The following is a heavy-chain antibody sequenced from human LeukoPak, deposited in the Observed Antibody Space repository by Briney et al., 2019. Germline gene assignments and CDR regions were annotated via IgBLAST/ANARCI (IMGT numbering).Heavy chain of an antibody. D-gene: IGHD3-22*01. V-gene: IGHV3-23*01. Sequence: ETLSLTCTVSGNSISSGDNYWSWVRQAPGKGLEWVSAMSGSGVNTDYADSVKGRFTISRDNAKNSLYLQMNSLRAEDTAVYYCASEKEDSSGYYYTFDYWGQGTLVTVSS. CDR3: ASEKEDSSGYYYTFDY. J-gene: IGHJ4*02. CDR2: MSGSGVNT. CDR1: GNSISSGD.